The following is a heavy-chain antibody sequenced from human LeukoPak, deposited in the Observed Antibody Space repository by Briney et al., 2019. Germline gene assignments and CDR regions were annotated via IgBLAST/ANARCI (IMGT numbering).Heavy chain of an antibody. CDR1: GFTFSAYS. Sequence: PGGSLRLSCATSGFTFSAYSMNWVRQAPGKGLEWVSAISGSGGSTYYADSVRGRFTISRDNSKNTLYLEMNSLRAEDTAVYYCAKDYGTMIVVAPAGWGQGTLVTVSS. CDR3: AKDYGTMIVVAPAG. V-gene: IGHV3-23*01. D-gene: IGHD3-22*01. CDR2: ISGSGGST. J-gene: IGHJ4*02.